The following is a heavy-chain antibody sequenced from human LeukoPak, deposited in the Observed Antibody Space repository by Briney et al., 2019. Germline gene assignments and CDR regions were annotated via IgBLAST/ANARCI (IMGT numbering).Heavy chain of an antibody. CDR3: AREGSDYAFDY. J-gene: IGHJ4*02. CDR2: ISSSSTYI. D-gene: IGHD4/OR15-4a*01. CDR1: GFTFSSYA. Sequence: GGSLRLSCAASGFTFSSYAMSWVRQAPGKGLEWVSSISSSSTYIYYADSVKGRFTISRDNAKNSLYLQMNSLRAEDTAVYYCAREGSDYAFDYWGQGTLVTVSS. V-gene: IGHV3-21*01.